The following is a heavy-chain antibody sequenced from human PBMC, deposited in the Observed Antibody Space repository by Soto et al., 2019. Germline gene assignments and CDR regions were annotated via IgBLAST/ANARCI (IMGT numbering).Heavy chain of an antibody. CDR3: AKDIAVYYYDSSGYHTGLGAFDI. CDR1: GFTFSSYA. D-gene: IGHD3-22*01. CDR2: ISGSGGST. Sequence: VGSLRLSCAASGFTFSSYAMSWVRQAPGKGLEWVSAISGSGGSTYYADSVKGRFTISRDNSKNTLYLQMNSLRAEDTAVYYCAKDIAVYYYDSSGYHTGLGAFDIWGQGTMVTVSS. V-gene: IGHV3-23*01. J-gene: IGHJ3*02.